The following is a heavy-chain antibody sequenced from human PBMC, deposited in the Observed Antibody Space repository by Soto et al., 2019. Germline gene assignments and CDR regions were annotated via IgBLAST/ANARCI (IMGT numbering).Heavy chain of an antibody. J-gene: IGHJ4*02. CDR3: ARDPGTGLGLR. CDR1: GGSLSDYY. CDR2: MYTTGSI. Sequence: SETLSLTCTVSGGSLSDYYWSWIRQPVGQGLEWIGRMYTTGSIAYNPPLKSRVTLSLDTSKSQFSLKLKSVTAADTAVYYCARDPGTGLGLRWGQGTLVTVSS. D-gene: IGHD5-12*01. V-gene: IGHV4-4*07.